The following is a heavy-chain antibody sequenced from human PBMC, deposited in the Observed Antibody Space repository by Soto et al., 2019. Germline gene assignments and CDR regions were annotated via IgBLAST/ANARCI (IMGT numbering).Heavy chain of an antibody. Sequence: GGSLRLSCAASGFTFSSYAMSWVRQAPGKGLEWVSAISGSGGSTYYADSVKGRFTISRDNSKNTLYLQMNSLRAEDTAVYYCAKGRVTIFGVVPHQVFDYWGQGTLVTVSS. CDR2: ISGSGGST. V-gene: IGHV3-23*01. CDR3: AKGRVTIFGVVPHQVFDY. D-gene: IGHD3-3*01. CDR1: GFTFSSYA. J-gene: IGHJ4*02.